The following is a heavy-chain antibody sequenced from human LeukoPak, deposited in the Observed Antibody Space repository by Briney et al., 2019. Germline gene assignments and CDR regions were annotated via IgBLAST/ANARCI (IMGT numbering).Heavy chain of an antibody. CDR1: GFTVSSNY. D-gene: IGHD3-3*01. J-gene: IGHJ4*02. CDR3: ATTPFWSGYVDY. CDR2: IYSGGST. Sequence: GGSLRLSCAATGFTVSSNYMSWVRQAPGKGLEWVSVIYSGGSTYYADSVKGRFTISRDNSKNTLYLQMNSLRAEDTAVYYCATTPFWSGYVDYWGQGTLVTVSS. V-gene: IGHV3-66*01.